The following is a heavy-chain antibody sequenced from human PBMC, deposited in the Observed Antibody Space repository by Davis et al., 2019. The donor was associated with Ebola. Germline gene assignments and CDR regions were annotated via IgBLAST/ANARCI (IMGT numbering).Heavy chain of an antibody. Sequence: PGGSLRLSCAASGFTFSSYGMHWVLQAPGKGLEWVAVISYDGSNKYYADSVKGRFTISRDNSKNTLYLQMNSLRAEDTAVYYCAKGRHYYDSSGYLYYFDYWGQGTLVTVSS. CDR3: AKGRHYYDSSGYLYYFDY. V-gene: IGHV3-30*18. CDR2: ISYDGSNK. D-gene: IGHD3-22*01. CDR1: GFTFSSYG. J-gene: IGHJ4*02.